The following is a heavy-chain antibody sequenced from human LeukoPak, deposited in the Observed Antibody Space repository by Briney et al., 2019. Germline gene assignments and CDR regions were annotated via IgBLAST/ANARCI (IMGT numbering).Heavy chain of an antibody. CDR1: GFTFGDYA. V-gene: IGHV3-49*04. CDR3: TREKYYGDYDYFDY. D-gene: IGHD4-17*01. J-gene: IGHJ4*02. Sequence: GGSLGLSCTASGFTFGDYAMSWVRQAPGKGLEWVGFIRSKAYGGTTEYAASVKGRFTISRDDSKSIAYLQMNSLKTEDTAVYYCTREKYYGDYDYFDYWGQGTLVTVSS. CDR2: IRSKAYGGTT.